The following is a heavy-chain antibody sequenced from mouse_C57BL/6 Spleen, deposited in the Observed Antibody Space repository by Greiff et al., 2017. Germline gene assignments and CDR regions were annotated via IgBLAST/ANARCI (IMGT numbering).Heavy chain of an antibody. Sequence: QVQLKESGPELVKPGASVKISCKASGYAFSSSWMNWVKQRPGKGLEWIGRIYPGDGDTNYNGKFKGKATLTADKSSSTAYMQLSSLTSEDSAVYFCSMVTTKGFDYWGQGTTLTVSS. CDR2: IYPGDGDT. D-gene: IGHD2-2*01. CDR3: SMVTTKGFDY. J-gene: IGHJ2*01. CDR1: GYAFSSSW. V-gene: IGHV1-82*01.